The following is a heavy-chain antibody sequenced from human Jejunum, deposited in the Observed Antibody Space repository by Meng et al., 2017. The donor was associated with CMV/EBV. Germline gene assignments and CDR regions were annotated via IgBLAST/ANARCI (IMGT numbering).Heavy chain of an antibody. V-gene: IGHV4-39*07. D-gene: IGHD2-21*02. CDR3: ARISGGGACCGADY. CDR1: GGSISSGSYH. J-gene: IGHJ4*02. CDR2: IHNSGST. Sequence: GGSISSGSYHWGWIRQTPGKGVGWVGSIHNSGSTRYSPALESRVTMAVDTSKSQVSLKLTCVTAADTAVYYCARISGGGACCGADYWGQGPLVTVSS.